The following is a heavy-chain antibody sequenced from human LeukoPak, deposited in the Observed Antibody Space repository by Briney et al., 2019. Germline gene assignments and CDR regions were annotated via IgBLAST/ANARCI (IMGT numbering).Heavy chain of an antibody. J-gene: IGHJ4*02. Sequence: GGSLRLSCTASGFSFSGHWMHWARQLPGKGLVWVSGISPTGSTTSYADSVKGRFTVSRDNAKNTLYLQVNNLRAEDTALYYCARGPYSNWSGLGFWGQGTLLTVSS. CDR3: ARGPYSNWSGLGF. D-gene: IGHD6-6*01. CDR1: GFSFSGHW. CDR2: ISPTGSTT. V-gene: IGHV3-74*01.